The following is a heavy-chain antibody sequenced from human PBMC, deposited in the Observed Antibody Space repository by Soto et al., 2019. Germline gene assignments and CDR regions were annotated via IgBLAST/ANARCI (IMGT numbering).Heavy chain of an antibody. J-gene: IGHJ4*02. Sequence: GESLKISCKASGYTFTNFWIGWVRKMPGKDLEWTGTIYAGDSDTRYSPSFQGQVTFSVDKSTNTAYLHWTSLKASDTAIYWCARQHPLDSSAWYVWGEGTLATVTS. V-gene: IGHV5-51*01. CDR2: IYAGDSDT. CDR1: GYTFTNFW. CDR3: ARQHPLDSSAWYV. D-gene: IGHD6-19*01.